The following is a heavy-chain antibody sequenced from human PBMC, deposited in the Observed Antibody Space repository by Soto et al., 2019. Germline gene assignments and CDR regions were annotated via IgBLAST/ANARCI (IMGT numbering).Heavy chain of an antibody. V-gene: IGHV5-51*01. Sequence: GESLKISCKGSGYSFTSYWIGWVRQMPGKVLEWMGIIYPGDSDTRYSPSFQGQVTISVDKSISTAYLQWSSLKASDTAMYYCARSGSTMKYGFDIWGQGTMVTVSS. J-gene: IGHJ3*02. CDR2: IYPGDSDT. CDR1: GYSFTSYW. CDR3: ARSGSTMKYGFDI. D-gene: IGHD3-22*01.